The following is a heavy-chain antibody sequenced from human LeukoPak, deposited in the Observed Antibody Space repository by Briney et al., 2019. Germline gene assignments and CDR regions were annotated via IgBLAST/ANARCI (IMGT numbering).Heavy chain of an antibody. J-gene: IGHJ4*02. Sequence: PGGSLRLSCAASGFTFSSYGMHWVRQAPGKGLEWVAFIRYEGSNKYYADSVKGRFTISRDNSKNTLYLQMNSLRAEDTAVYYCAKGGGYNWNGRLDYWGQGTLVTVSS. CDR2: IRYEGSNK. CDR1: GFTFSSYG. D-gene: IGHD1-1*01. V-gene: IGHV3-30*02. CDR3: AKGGGYNWNGRLDY.